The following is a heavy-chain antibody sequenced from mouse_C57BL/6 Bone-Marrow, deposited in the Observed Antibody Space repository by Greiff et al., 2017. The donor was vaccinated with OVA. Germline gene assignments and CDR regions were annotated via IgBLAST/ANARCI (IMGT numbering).Heavy chain of an antibody. J-gene: IGHJ4*01. Sequence: VQRVESGPGLVQPSQSLSITCTVSGFSLTSYGVHWVRQSPGKGLEWLGVIWSGGSTDYNAAFISRLSISKDNSKSQVFFKMNSLQADDTAIYYCARRFYDYLYAMDYWGQGTSVTVSS. CDR2: IWSGGST. CDR1: GFSLTSYG. V-gene: IGHV2-2*01. CDR3: ARRFYDYLYAMDY. D-gene: IGHD2-4*01.